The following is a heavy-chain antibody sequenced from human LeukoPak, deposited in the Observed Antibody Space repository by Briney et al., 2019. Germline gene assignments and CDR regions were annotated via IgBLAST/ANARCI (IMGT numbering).Heavy chain of an antibody. CDR1: GFTFSSYG. V-gene: IGHV3-30*18. CDR3: AKAPSWRPTYYGMDV. Sequence: RGSLRLSCAASGFTFSSYGMHWVRQAPGKGLEWVAVISYDGSNKYYADSVKGRFTISRDNSKNTLYLQMNSPRAEDTAVYYCAKAPSWRPTYYGMDVWGQGTTVTVSS. D-gene: IGHD3-3*01. J-gene: IGHJ6*02. CDR2: ISYDGSNK.